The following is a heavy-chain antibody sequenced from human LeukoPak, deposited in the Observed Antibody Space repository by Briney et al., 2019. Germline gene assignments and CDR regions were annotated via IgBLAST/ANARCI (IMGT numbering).Heavy chain of an antibody. J-gene: IGHJ4*02. CDR2: FAGSDTTK. CDR3: TTLGYHLDS. CDR1: GFDFGAYE. D-gene: IGHD3-22*01. V-gene: IGHV3-48*03. Sequence: GGSLRLSCAAPGFDFGAYEMNWVRQAPGQGPEWVAYFAGSDTTKYYADSVRGRFTISRDNAKKSLYLQMNSLRAEDTALYYCTTLGYHLDSWGQGTLVTVSS.